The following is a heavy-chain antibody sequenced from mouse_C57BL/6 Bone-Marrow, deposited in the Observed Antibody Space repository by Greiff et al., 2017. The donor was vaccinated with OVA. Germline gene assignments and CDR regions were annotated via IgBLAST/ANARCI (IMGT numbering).Heavy chain of an antibody. CDR1: GYSITSGYY. D-gene: IGHD2-1*01. V-gene: IGHV3-6*01. CDR3: ASRNY. CDR2: ISYDGSN. J-gene: IGHJ3*01. Sequence: DVQLQESGPGLVKPSQSLSLTCSVTGYSITSGYYWNWIRQFPGNKLEWMGYISYDGSNNYNPSLKNRISITRDTSKNQFFLKLNSVTTEDTATYYCASRNYWGQGTLVTVS.